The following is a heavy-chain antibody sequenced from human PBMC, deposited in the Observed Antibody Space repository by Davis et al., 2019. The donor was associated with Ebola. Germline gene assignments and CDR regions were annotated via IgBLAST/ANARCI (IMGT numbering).Heavy chain of an antibody. V-gene: IGHV5-51*01. Sequence: GGSLRLSCKGSGYSFTSYWIGWVRQMPGKGLEWMGIIYPGDSDTRYSPSFQGQVTISADQSISTAYLQWSSLKASDTAMYYCARQGGVGATWVDIWGQGTMVTVSS. CDR1: GYSFTSYW. CDR2: IYPGDSDT. J-gene: IGHJ3*02. CDR3: ARQGGVGATWVDI. D-gene: IGHD1-26*01.